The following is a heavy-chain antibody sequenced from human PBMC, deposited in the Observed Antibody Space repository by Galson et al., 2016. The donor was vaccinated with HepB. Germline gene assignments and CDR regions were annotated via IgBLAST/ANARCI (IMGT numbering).Heavy chain of an antibody. D-gene: IGHD3-10*01. CDR3: ARGGDITMVRGVIPGWFDP. CDR1: GGTFSNFA. V-gene: IGHV1-69*05. J-gene: IGHJ5*02. Sequence: SVKVSCKASGGTFSNFAISWLRQAPGQGLEWMGGIIPLFGATNYAQKFQGRVTITTDKSTTTVYMDLSSLRSEDTAVYYCARGGDITMVRGVIPGWFDPWGQGTLVTVSS. CDR2: IIPLFGAT.